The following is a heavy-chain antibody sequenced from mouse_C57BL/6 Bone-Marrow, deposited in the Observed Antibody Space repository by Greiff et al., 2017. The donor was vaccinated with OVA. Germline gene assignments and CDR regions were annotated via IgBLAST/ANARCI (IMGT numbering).Heavy chain of an antibody. V-gene: IGHV2-9-1*01. CDR3: AREDYYGSSPYAMDY. Sequence: VQLQQSLPGLVAPSQSLSITFPFSVFSFPLSSLSWVRQPPGKGLEWLGVIWTGGGTNYNSALKSRLSISKDNSKSQVFLKMNSLQTDDTARYYCAREDYYGSSPYAMDYWGQGTSVTVSS. CDR2: IWTGGGT. D-gene: IGHD1-1*01. J-gene: IGHJ4*01. CDR1: VFSFPLSS.